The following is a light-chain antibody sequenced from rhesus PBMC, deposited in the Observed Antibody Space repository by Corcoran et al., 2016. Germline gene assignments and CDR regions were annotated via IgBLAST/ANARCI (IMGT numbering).Light chain of an antibody. CDR1: QSLVHSDGNTY. CDR3: GQGTHWPYS. V-gene: IGKV2-64*01. CDR2: KVS. J-gene: IGKJ2*01. Sequence: DVVMTQSPLSLTITPGQPASISCRSSQSLVHSDGNTYLSWYQQKPGQPPRLLIYKVSNRYSGVPDRFSGRGAWTDFTLKISRVEAEDVGVYYCGQGTHWPYSFGQGTKVEIK.